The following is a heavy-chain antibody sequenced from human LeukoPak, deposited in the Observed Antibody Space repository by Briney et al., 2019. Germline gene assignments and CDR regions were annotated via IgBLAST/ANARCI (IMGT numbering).Heavy chain of an antibody. CDR1: GFTFSSYS. J-gene: IGHJ4*02. CDR3: ARDPFSTVVTADY. CDR2: ISSSSSYI. D-gene: IGHD4-23*01. Sequence: PGGSLRLSCAASGFTFSSYSMNWVRQAPGKGLEWVSSISSSSSYIYYADSVKGRFTISRDNAKTSLYLQMNSLRAEGTAVYYCARDPFSTVVTADYWGQGTLVTVSS. V-gene: IGHV3-21*01.